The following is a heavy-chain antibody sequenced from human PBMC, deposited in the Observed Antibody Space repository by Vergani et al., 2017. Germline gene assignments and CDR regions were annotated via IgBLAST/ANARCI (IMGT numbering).Heavy chain of an antibody. V-gene: IGHV1-2*02. D-gene: IGHD3-3*01. CDR2: INPNSGGT. Sequence: QVQLLQSGAEVKKPGASVKVSCKASGYTFTGYYMHWVRQAPGQGLEWMGWINPNSGGTNYAQKLQGRVTMTTDTSTSTAYMELRSLRSDDTAVYYCARDGGGYGVVFDYWDQGTLVTVSS. CDR1: GYTFTGYY. CDR3: ARDGGGYGVVFDY. J-gene: IGHJ4*02.